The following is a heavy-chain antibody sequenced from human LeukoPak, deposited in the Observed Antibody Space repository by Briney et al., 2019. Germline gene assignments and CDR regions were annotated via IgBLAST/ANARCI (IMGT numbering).Heavy chain of an antibody. CDR2: TYYRSKWHN. CDR1: GDSVSSSSAV. CDR3: AGTTDYSSFLAF. D-gene: IGHD4-11*01. Sequence: SQTLSLTCAVSGDSVSSSSAVWNWIRQSPARGLEWLGRTYYRSKWHNEYAESVKSRISITSDTSKNQFSLQLNSVTPEDTAEYYCAGTTDYSSFLAFWGQGTLVTVSS. J-gene: IGHJ4*02. V-gene: IGHV6-1*01.